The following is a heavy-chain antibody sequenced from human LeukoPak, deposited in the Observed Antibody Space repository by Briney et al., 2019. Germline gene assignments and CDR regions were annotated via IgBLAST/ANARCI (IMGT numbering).Heavy chain of an antibody. V-gene: IGHV3-33*01. CDR2: IWYDGSNK. D-gene: IGHD5-24*01. CDR1: GFTFSSYG. Sequence: GGSLRLSCAASGFTFSSYGMHWVRQAPGKGLEWVAVIWYDGSNKYYADSVKGRFTISRDNSKNTLYMQMNSLRAEDTAVYYCARAAGNGYNSDNWFDPWGQGTLVTVSS. J-gene: IGHJ5*02. CDR3: ARAAGNGYNSDNWFDP.